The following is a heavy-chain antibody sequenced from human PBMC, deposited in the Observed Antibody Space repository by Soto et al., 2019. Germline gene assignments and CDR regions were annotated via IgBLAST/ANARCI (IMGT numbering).Heavy chain of an antibody. Sequence: QVQLVESGGGVVQPGRSLRLSCAASGFIFSTYAMHWVRQAPGKGLEWVTFISYDGRNKYYADSVKDRFTISRDNSKNTLYLLMNSLRTEDTAVYYCAREYDSSGYGYDAFDIWGPGTMVTVSS. J-gene: IGHJ3*02. V-gene: IGHV3-30*04. CDR2: ISYDGRNK. CDR1: GFIFSTYA. CDR3: AREYDSSGYGYDAFDI. D-gene: IGHD3-22*01.